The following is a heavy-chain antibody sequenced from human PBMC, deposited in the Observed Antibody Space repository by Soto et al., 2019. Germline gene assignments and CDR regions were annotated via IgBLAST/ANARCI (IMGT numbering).Heavy chain of an antibody. Sequence: VQLVQSEAEVKKPGSSVKVSCEASGDTFNYYSIHWVRQAPGQGLEWMGDIVPMLGTPNYAQKFQGRVTIYADISTRTAYMNLSSLISEDTALYYCAKLVRGGLDPWGQGTLVSVSS. D-gene: IGHD2-15*01. CDR1: GDTFNYYS. CDR3: AKLVRGGLDP. V-gene: IGHV1-69*06. CDR2: IVPMLGTP. J-gene: IGHJ5*02.